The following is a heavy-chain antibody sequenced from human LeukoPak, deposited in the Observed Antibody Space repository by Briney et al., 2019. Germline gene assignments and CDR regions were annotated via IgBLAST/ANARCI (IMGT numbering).Heavy chain of an antibody. CDR3: ARGGYDFWSGGEVDY. J-gene: IGHJ4*02. Sequence: GGSLRLSCAASGFTFSSYGMHWVRQAPGKGLEWVAVIWYDGSNKYYADSVKGRFTISRDNSKNTLYLQMNSLRAEDTAVYYCARGGYDFWSGGEVDYWGQGTLVTVSS. CDR2: IWYDGSNK. V-gene: IGHV3-33*08. CDR1: GFTFSSYG. D-gene: IGHD3-3*01.